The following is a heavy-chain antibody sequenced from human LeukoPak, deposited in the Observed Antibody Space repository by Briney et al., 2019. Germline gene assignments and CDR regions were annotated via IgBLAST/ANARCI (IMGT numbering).Heavy chain of an antibody. Sequence: PSETLSLTCTVSGGSISSYYWSWIRQPPGKGLEWIGYIYYSGSTNYNPSLKSRVTISVDTSKNQFSLKLSSVTAADTAVYYCARGPRYYYYYMDVWGKGTTVTISS. J-gene: IGHJ6*03. CDR1: GGSISSYY. V-gene: IGHV4-59*08. CDR3: ARGPRYYYYYMDV. CDR2: IYYSGST.